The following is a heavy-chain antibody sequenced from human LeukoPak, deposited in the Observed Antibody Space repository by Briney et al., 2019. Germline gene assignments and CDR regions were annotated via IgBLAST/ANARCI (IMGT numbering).Heavy chain of an antibody. Sequence: GGSLRLSCVASGFTYNTYWMSWIRQAPGKGLEWVANIKKDENEKHYGDSVKGRFIMSRGNAKNSVYLQMNNLGAEGTALYYCTKVGPYGSGSRDYWGQGTLVTVSS. CDR2: IKKDENEK. D-gene: IGHD3-10*01. V-gene: IGHV3-7*01. CDR1: GFTYNTYW. CDR3: TKVGPYGSGSRDY. J-gene: IGHJ4*02.